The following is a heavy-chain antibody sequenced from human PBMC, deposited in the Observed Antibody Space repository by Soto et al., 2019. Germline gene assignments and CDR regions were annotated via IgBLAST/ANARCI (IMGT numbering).Heavy chain of an antibody. CDR1: GYTFTSYA. Sequence: QVQLVQSGAEVKKPGASVKVSCKASGYTFTSYAMHWVRQAPGQRLEWMGWINAGNGNTRYSQKFQGRVTITRDTSASTAYMELSSLRSEDTAVYYCARDGRITIFGVSTGKDEYYFDYWGQGTLVTVSS. CDR3: ARDGRITIFGVSTGKDEYYFDY. J-gene: IGHJ4*02. D-gene: IGHD3-3*01. CDR2: INAGNGNT. V-gene: IGHV1-3*01.